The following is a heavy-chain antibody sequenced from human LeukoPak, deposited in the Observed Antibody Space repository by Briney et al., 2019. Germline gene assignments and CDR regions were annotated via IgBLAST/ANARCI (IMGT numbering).Heavy chain of an antibody. V-gene: IGHV3-48*01. Sequence: PGGSLRLSCAASGFTFSSYSMNWVRQAPGKGLEWVSYISSASNTIYYADSVKGRFTISRYNAKNSLYLQMNSLRAEDTAMYYCARDGWFGDYNWFDPWGQGTLVTVSS. J-gene: IGHJ5*02. CDR3: ARDGWFGDYNWFDP. D-gene: IGHD3-10*01. CDR1: GFTFSSYS. CDR2: ISSASNTI.